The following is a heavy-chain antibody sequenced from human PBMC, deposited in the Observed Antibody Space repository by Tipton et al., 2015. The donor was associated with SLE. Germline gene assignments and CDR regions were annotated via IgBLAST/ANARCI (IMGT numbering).Heavy chain of an antibody. V-gene: IGHV4-39*01. J-gene: IGHJ6*03. CDR3: ARLPNSIYSHYYYHMDV. CDR1: GDSISNRNYD. D-gene: IGHD4-11*01. CDR2: IYFAGST. Sequence: TLSLTCSVSGDSISNRNYDWAWIRQPPGKGLEWIGSIYFAGSTQYNPSLKSRVTVSLDTSKNQFSLGLTSVTAADTAVYYCARLPNSIYSHYYYHMDVWGKGTTVTVSS.